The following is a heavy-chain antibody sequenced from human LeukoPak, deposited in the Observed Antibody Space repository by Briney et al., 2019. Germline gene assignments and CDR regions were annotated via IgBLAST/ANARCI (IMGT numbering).Heavy chain of an antibody. V-gene: IGHV3-21*01. Sequence: PGGSLRLSCAASGFTFSSYSMNWVRHAPGKGLEWVSSISSSSSYIYYADSVKGRFTIPRDNAKNSLYLQMNSLRAEDTAVYYCARRSEWSGSYQPFDSWGQGTPVTVSS. CDR1: GFTFSSYS. CDR3: ARRSEWSGSYQPFDS. CDR2: ISSSSSYI. J-gene: IGHJ4*02. D-gene: IGHD1-26*01.